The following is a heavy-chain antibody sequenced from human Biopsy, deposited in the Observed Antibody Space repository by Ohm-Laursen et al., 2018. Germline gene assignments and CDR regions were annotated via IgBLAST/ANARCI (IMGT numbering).Heavy chain of an antibody. V-gene: IGHV4-34*01. D-gene: IGHD3-22*01. J-gene: IGHJ6*02. Sequence: TLSLTCAVYGESFNGYYWSWIRQTPGQGLEWIGEINHSGRTNYNPSLKSRVTITVGTSTNQFSLKVRSVTAADTAVYYCVRGVDYYDPYHYYALDVWGQGTTVTVSS. CDR3: VRGVDYYDPYHYYALDV. CDR1: GESFNGYY. CDR2: INHSGRT.